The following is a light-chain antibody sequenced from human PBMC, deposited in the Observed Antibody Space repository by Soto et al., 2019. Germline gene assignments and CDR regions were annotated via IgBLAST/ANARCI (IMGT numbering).Light chain of an antibody. CDR1: SGHSSYI. CDR2: LEGSGSY. V-gene: IGLV4-60*03. CDR3: ETWDSNIRV. Sequence: QLVLTQSSSASASLGSSVKLTCTLSSGHSSYIIAWHQQQPGKAPRYLMKLEGSGSYNKGSGVPDRFSGSSFGADRYLTMSNLQSEDEADYYCETWDSNIRVFGGGTKVTVL. J-gene: IGLJ2*01.